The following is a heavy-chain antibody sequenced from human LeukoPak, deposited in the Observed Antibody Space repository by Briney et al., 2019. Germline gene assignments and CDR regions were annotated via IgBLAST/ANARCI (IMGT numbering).Heavy chain of an antibody. CDR3: AVLAVPAVGY. J-gene: IGHJ4*02. CDR2: IRASGDRT. CDR1: GFTFSSYA. D-gene: IGHD2-15*01. V-gene: IGHV3-23*01. Sequence: GGSLRLSCAASGFTFSSYAMSWVRQAPGKGLEWVSTIRASGDRTYYAESVKGRFTMSGDKSKNTLYLQMSNLRAEDTAVYHCAVLAVPAVGYWGQGTLVIVSS.